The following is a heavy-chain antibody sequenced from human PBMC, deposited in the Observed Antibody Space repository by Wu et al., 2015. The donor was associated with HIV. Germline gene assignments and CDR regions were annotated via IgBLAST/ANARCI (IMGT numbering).Heavy chain of an antibody. Sequence: QVQLVQSGAEVKKPGSSVKVSCKASGGTFSSYAISWVRQAPGQGLEWMGGIIPIFGTANYAQKFQGRVTITADESTSTAYMELSRLRSDDTAVYYCARVLMVRGVISHNWFDPWGQGTLVTVSS. D-gene: IGHD3-10*01. CDR3: ARVLMVRGVISHNWFDP. J-gene: IGHJ5*02. V-gene: IGHV1-69*12. CDR1: GGTFSSYA. CDR2: IIPIFGTA.